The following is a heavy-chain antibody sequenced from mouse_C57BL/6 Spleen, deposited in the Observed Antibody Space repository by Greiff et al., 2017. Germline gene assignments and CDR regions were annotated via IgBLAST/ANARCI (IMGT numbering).Heavy chain of an antibody. CDR1: GYTFTSYW. V-gene: IGHV1-69*01. CDR3: ARCYYGSSPCFDY. Sequence: QVQLQQPGAELVMPGASVKLSCKASGYTFTSYWMHWVKQRPGQGLEWIGEIDPSDSYTNYNQKFKGKSTLTVDKSSSTAYMQLSSLTSEDSAVYYCARCYYGSSPCFDYWGQGTTLTVSS. D-gene: IGHD1-1*01. CDR2: IDPSDSYT. J-gene: IGHJ2*01.